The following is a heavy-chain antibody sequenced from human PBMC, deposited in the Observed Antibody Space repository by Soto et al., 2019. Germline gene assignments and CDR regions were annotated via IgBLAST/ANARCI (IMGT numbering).Heavy chain of an antibody. V-gene: IGHV5-51*01. J-gene: IGHJ4*02. CDR2: IYLGDSET. CDR3: ARRALRSFDWLSSNYYFDY. CDR1: GYSFSNSW. Sequence: GESLKISCKASGYSFSNSWIGWVRQMPGKGLEWMGIIYLGDSETRYSPSFQGQVTISADKSTSTAYLQWSSLQASDTAIYYCARRALRSFDWLSSNYYFDYWGQGTLVTV. D-gene: IGHD3-9*01.